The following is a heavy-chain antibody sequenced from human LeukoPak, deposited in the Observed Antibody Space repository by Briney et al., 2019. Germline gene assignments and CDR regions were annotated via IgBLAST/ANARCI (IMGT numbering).Heavy chain of an antibody. CDR3: ARVGEGAFDI. V-gene: IGHV4-61*01. CDR2: IYYSSGST. CDR1: GGSVSSGIYY. D-gene: IGHD3-10*01. J-gene: IGHJ3*02. Sequence: ASETLSLTCTVSGGSVSSGIYYWTRIRQPPGKGLEWIGYIYYSSGSTNYNPSLKSRLTISVDTSKNQFSLKLSSVTAADTALYYCARVGEGAFDIWGQGTMVTVSS.